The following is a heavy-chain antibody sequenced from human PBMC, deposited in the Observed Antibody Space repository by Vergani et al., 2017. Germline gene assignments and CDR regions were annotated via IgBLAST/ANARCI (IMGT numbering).Heavy chain of an antibody. CDR2: ISWNSGSI. V-gene: IGHV3-9*01. Sequence: EVQLVESGGGLVQPGRSLRLSCAASGFTFDDYAMHWVRQAPGKGLEWVAGISWNSGSIGYADSVKGRFTISRDNAKNSLYLQMNSLRAEDTALYYCAKRRYMAAPAIDYWGQGSLVTVSS. CDR3: AKRRYMAAPAIDY. J-gene: IGHJ4*02. D-gene: IGHD6-6*01. CDR1: GFTFDDYA.